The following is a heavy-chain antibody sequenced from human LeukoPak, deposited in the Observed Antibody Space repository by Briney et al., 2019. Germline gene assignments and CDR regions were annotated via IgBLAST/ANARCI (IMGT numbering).Heavy chain of an antibody. J-gene: IGHJ4*02. D-gene: IGHD6-13*01. CDR1: GFTFSSYS. V-gene: IGHV3-21*01. CDR3: ASQIAAAGPPGN. CDR2: ISSSSSYI. Sequence: GGSLRLSCAASGFTFSSYSMNWVRQAPRKGLEWVSSISSSSSYIYYADSVKGRFTISRDNAKNSLYLQMNSLRAEDTAVYYCASQIAAAGPPGNWGQGTLVTVSS.